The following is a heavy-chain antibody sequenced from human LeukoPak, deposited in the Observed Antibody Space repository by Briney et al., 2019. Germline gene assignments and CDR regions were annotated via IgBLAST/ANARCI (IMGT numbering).Heavy chain of an antibody. Sequence: GESLKISCKGSGYTSASYWIGWVRQMPGKGLELMGIIYPGDSDTTYSPSFQGQVTISADKSISTTYLQWSSLQASDTAMYYCARLSSSWYGDYWGQGTLVTVSS. CDR1: GYTSASYW. V-gene: IGHV5-51*01. CDR2: IYPGDSDT. CDR3: ARLSSSWYGDY. D-gene: IGHD6-13*01. J-gene: IGHJ4*02.